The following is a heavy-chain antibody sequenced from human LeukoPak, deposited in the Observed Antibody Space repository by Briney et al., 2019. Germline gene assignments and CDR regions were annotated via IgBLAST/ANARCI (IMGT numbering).Heavy chain of an antibody. Sequence: GRSLRLSCAASGFTFDDYAMHWVRHAPGKGLEWVSGISWNSGSIGYADSVKGRFTISRDNAKNSLYLQMNSLRAEDMALYYCAKAFGWFDAFDIWGQGTMVTVSS. D-gene: IGHD3-10*01. CDR3: AKAFGWFDAFDI. J-gene: IGHJ3*02. V-gene: IGHV3-9*03. CDR1: GFTFDDYA. CDR2: ISWNSGSI.